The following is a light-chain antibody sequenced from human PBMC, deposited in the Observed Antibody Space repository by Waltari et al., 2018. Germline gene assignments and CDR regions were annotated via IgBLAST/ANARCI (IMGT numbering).Light chain of an antibody. J-gene: IGKJ3*01. CDR3: QQHDNLPFT. V-gene: IGKV1-33*01. CDR2: EAS. Sequence: DIQMTQSPSSLSASVGDRVTITCQASQDISNYLNWYKQKPGKAPKLLIYEASNLETGDPSRFSGSGSGTDFTFTISSLQPEDIATYYCQQHDNLPFTFGPGTKVDIK. CDR1: QDISNY.